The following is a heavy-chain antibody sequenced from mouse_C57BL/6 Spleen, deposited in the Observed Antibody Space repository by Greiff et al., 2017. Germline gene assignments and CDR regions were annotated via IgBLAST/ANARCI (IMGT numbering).Heavy chain of an antibody. J-gene: IGHJ4*01. CDR3: ARDYYDYDHYAMDY. CDR2: IYPGSGNT. V-gene: IGHV1-76*01. D-gene: IGHD2-4*01. Sequence: VQLQQSGAELVRPGASVKLSCKASGYTFTDYYINWVKQRPGQGLEWIARIYPGSGNTYYNEKFKGKATLTAEKSSSTACMQLSSLTSEDSAVYFCARDYYDYDHYAMDYWGQGTSVTVSS. CDR1: GYTFTDYY.